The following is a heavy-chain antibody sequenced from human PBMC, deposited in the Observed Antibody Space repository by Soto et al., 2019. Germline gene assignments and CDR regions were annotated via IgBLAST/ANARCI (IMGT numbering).Heavy chain of an antibody. V-gene: IGHV5-10-1*03. CDR2: IDPRDSYT. J-gene: IGHJ5*02. CDR1: GYTFTTFW. Sequence: EVQLVQSGAEVKKPGESLRISCTGFGYTFTTFWISWVRQMPGRGLEWMGRIDPRDSYTTYSPSFQGHVTISVDKSIRTAYLQWGSLKASDTAMYYCARLYCTRSTCDSWFDPWGQGTLVTVSS. D-gene: IGHD2-2*01. CDR3: ARLYCTRSTCDSWFDP.